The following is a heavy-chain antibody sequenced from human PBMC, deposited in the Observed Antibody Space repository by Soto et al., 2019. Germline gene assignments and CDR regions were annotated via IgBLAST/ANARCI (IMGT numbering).Heavy chain of an antibody. CDR1: GFTFSSYS. J-gene: IGHJ4*02. D-gene: IGHD6-13*01. CDR3: ARGSSNWAYYFDF. CDR2: ITSSGTTV. Sequence: EVHLVESGGGLVQPGGSLRLSCAASGFTFSSYSLNWVRQAPGKGMEWVSYITSSGTTVYYAASVRGRFTISRDNAKTSLYLQMNSLRDDYTAVYYCARGSSNWAYYFDFWGQGTLVTVSS. V-gene: IGHV3-48*02.